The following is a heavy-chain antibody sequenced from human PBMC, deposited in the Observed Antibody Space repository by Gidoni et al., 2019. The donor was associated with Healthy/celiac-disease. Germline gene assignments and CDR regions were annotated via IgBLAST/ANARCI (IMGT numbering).Heavy chain of an antibody. D-gene: IGHD3-10*01. Sequence: QVKLVQSGVEAKKPGSSWRVPGRAFGVTFSSYAISWVRQAPGQGLEWMGGIIPIFGTANYAQKFQGRVTITADESTSTAYMELSSLRSEDTAVYYCARDLGTMLYFDLWGRGTLVTVSS. CDR3: ARDLGTMLYFDL. J-gene: IGHJ2*01. CDR1: GVTFSSYA. CDR2: IIPIFGTA. V-gene: IGHV1-69*12.